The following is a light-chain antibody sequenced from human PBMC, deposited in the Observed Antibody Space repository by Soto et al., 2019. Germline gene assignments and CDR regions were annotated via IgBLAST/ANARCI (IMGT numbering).Light chain of an antibody. CDR3: GTWDSSLPYV. CDR1: SSNIGNNY. Sequence: QSVLTQPPSVSAAPGQKVTISCSGSSSNIGNNYVSWYQQLPGTAPKLLIYDNNKRPSGIPDRFSGSKSGTSATLGITGLQTGDEADYYCGTWDSSLPYVFGTGTQLTVL. CDR2: DNN. J-gene: IGLJ1*01. V-gene: IGLV1-51*01.